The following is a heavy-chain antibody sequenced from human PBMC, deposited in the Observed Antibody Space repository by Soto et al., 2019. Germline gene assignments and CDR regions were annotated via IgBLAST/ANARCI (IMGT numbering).Heavy chain of an antibody. CDR1: GFTLRSYG. CDR2: VSPNGPGI. J-gene: IGHJ4*02. V-gene: IGHV3-23*01. D-gene: IGHD2-21*02. Sequence: EVQLLESGGGLVQPGGSLRLSCAASGFTLRSYGMSWVRQAPGKGLELVSAVSPNGPGIYYADSVRGRFTISRGISKNTVLLHMDSLRAEDMAVYFCAKHRDYPRDHFHHWGQVALVTVSS. CDR3: AKHRDYPRDHFHH.